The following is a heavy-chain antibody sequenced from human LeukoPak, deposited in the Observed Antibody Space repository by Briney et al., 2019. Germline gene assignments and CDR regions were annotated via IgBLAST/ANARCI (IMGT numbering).Heavy chain of an antibody. V-gene: IGHV4-4*07. CDR1: GGSISSYY. J-gene: IGHJ2*01. Sequence: PSETLSLTCTVSGGSISSYYWSWIRQPAGKGLEWIGRIYTSGSTNYNPSLKSRVTMSVDTSKNQFSLKLSSVTAAHTAVYYCARTFSYGASWYFDLWGRGTLVTVSS. CDR3: ARTFSYGASWYFDL. CDR2: IYTSGST. D-gene: IGHD4-17*01.